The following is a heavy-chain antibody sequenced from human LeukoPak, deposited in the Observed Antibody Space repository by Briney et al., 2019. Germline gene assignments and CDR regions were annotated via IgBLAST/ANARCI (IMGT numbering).Heavy chain of an antibody. D-gene: IGHD3-22*01. J-gene: IGHJ4*02. V-gene: IGHV3-30*04. CDR1: GFTFSSYA. Sequence: PGGSLRLSCAASGFTFSSYAMHWVRQAPGKGLEWVAVISYDGSNKYYADSVKGRFTISRDNSKNTLYLQMNSLRAEDTAVYYCARISRSGYNPPYYFDYWGQGTLVTVSS. CDR3: ARISRSGYNPPYYFDY. CDR2: ISYDGSNK.